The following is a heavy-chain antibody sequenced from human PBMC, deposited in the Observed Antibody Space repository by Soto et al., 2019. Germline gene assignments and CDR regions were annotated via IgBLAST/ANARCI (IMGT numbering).Heavy chain of an antibody. CDR1: GFTFSSYG. Sequence: PGGSLRLSCAASGFTFSSYGMHWVRQAPGKGLEWVAVISYDGSNKYYADSVKGRFAISRDNSKNTLYLQMNSLRAEDTAVYYCAKERDGYNNYFDYWGQGTLVTVSS. CDR2: ISYDGSNK. CDR3: AKERDGYNNYFDY. V-gene: IGHV3-30*18. D-gene: IGHD5-12*01. J-gene: IGHJ4*02.